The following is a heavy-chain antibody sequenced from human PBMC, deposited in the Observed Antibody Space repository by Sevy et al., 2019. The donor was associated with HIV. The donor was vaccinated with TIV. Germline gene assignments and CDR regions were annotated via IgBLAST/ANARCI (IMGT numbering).Heavy chain of an antibody. J-gene: IGHJ1*01. CDR3: ARAKSVRGAHEH. CDR2: INGNSAFT. V-gene: IGHV3-21*06. CDR1: GFTFNTYT. D-gene: IGHD3-3*01. Sequence: GGSLRLSCAASGFTFNTYTMNWVRQAPGKGLEWVSSINGNSAFTFYADSMQGRFTISRDNAKNSLFLQMNSLRADDTAVYYCARAKSVRGAHEHWGRGTLVTVS.